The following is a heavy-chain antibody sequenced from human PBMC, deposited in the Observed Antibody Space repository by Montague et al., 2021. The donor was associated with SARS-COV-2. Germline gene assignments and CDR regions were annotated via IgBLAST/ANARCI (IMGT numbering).Heavy chain of an antibody. V-gene: IGHV4-34*01. CDR3: ARGRQHINMVVVVVTGGEYYFDX. CDR1: DGSFSDYS. Sequence: SETLSLTCAVYDGSFSDYSWTWIRQPPGKGLEWIGEINHRGSINYNPSLKSRVTISVDTSKNQFSLKMTSVTAADTAVYYCARGRQHINMVVVVVTGGEYYFDXWGQGTLVAVSS. J-gene: IGHJ4*02. D-gene: IGHD3-22*01. CDR2: INHRGSI.